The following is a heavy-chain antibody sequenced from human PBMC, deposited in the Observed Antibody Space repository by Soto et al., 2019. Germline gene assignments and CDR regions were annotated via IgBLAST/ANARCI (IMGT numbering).Heavy chain of an antibody. CDR2: LTVTGDSA. CDR3: AKNGCSYPACYPYYYYVDV. D-gene: IGHD2-15*01. CDR1: GFRLSDSA. J-gene: IGHJ6*03. V-gene: IGHV3-23*01. Sequence: EVQLLESGGGLVQPGGSLRLSCEASGFRLSDSAVSWVRQAPGKGLEWVSSLTVTGDSAFYSDSVKGRFTISRDISKSTLYLQMNSLRAEDTAVYYCAKNGCSYPACYPYYYYVDVGGRGTTVTVSS.